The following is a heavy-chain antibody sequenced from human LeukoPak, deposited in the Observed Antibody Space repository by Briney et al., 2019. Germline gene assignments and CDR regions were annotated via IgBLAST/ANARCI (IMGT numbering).Heavy chain of an antibody. J-gene: IGHJ4*02. CDR1: GFTFSSYA. V-gene: IGHV3-23*01. CDR3: AKDVTRYSGYDLVFDY. Sequence: GGSLRLSCKASGFTFSSYAMSWVRQAPGKGLEWVSAISGSGGSTYYVDSVKGRFTISRDNSKNTLYLQMNSLRAEDTAVYYCAKDVTRYSGYDLVFDYWGQGTLVTVSS. CDR2: ISGSGGST. D-gene: IGHD5-12*01.